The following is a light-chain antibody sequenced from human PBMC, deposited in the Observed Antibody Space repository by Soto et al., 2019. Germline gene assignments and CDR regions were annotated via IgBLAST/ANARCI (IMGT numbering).Light chain of an antibody. J-gene: IGKJ4*01. Sequence: EVVLTQSPGTLSLSPGERATLSCRASQSVDSSTLAWYQQKPGRAPGLLISGASKRATRTSDRFSSSGSRTDLPLTIGQIEPEDFALYYCRHFDVSLIFGGGTKVEIK. V-gene: IGKV3-20*01. CDR3: RHFDVSLI. CDR1: QSVDSST. CDR2: GAS.